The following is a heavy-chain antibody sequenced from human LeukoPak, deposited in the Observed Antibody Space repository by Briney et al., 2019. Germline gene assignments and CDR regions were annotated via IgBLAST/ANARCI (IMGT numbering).Heavy chain of an antibody. J-gene: IGHJ5*02. CDR2: INPNSGGT. D-gene: IGHD3-16*01. V-gene: IGHV1-2*02. CDR3: ARGGVSNWFDP. Sequence: ASVKVSCKASGYTFTSYGISWVRQAPGQGLEWMGWINPNSGGTNYAQKFQGRVTMTRDTSISTAYMELSRLRSDDTAVYYCARGGVSNWFDPWGQGTLVTVSS. CDR1: GYTFTSYG.